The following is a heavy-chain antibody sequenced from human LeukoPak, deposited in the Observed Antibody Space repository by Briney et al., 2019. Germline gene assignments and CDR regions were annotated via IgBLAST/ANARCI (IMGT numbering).Heavy chain of an antibody. CDR2: IYYSGST. D-gene: IGHD2-2*01. CDR3: ARDSTAAFDY. Sequence: SETLSLTCTVSGDSISRYYWSWIRQPPGKALEWIGYIYYSGSTNYNPSLKSRVTISVDTSKNQFSLKLSSVTAADTAVYYCARDSTAAFDYWGQGTLVTVSS. J-gene: IGHJ4*02. CDR1: GDSISRYY. V-gene: IGHV4-59*01.